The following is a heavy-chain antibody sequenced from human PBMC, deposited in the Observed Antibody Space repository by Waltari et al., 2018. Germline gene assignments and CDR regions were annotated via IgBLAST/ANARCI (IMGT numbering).Heavy chain of an antibody. J-gene: IGHJ6*03. CDR1: GGSISSGGYY. CDR2: IYYSGST. D-gene: IGHD3-10*01. Sequence: QVQLQESGPGLVKPSQTLSLTCTVSGGSISSGGYYWSWIRQHPGKGLGWIGYIYYSGSTYYNPSLKSRVTISVDTSKNQFSLKLSSVTAADTAVYYCARALYGSGSYGLYYYYYYMDVWGKGTTVTVSS. V-gene: IGHV4-31*03. CDR3: ARALYGSGSYGLYYYYYYMDV.